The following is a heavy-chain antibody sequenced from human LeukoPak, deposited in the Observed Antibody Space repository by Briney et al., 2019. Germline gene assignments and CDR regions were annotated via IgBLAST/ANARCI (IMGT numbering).Heavy chain of an antibody. CDR2: ISSSSYI. V-gene: IGHV3-21*04. CDR1: GFTFSSYS. Sequence: PGGSLRLSCAASGFTFSSYSMNWVRQAPGKGLEWVSSISSSSYIYYADSVKGRFTISRDNSKNSLYLQMNSLRVEDTALYYCAKARGLIGGAFDIWGQGTMVTVSS. J-gene: IGHJ3*02. CDR3: AKARGLIGGAFDI. D-gene: IGHD3-22*01.